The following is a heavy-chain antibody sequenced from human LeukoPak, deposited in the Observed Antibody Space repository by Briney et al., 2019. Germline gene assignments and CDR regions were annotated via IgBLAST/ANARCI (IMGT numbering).Heavy chain of an antibody. J-gene: IGHJ3*02. CDR1: GFTFSSYS. CDR2: ISSSSSTI. V-gene: IGHV3-48*01. D-gene: IGHD5-24*01. CDR3: ARDAQWDGYNSYAFDI. Sequence: GGSLRLSCAASGFTFSSYSMNWVRQAPGKGLEWVSYISSSSSTIYYADSVKGRFTISRDNAKNSLYLQMNSLRAEDTAVYYCARDAQWDGYNSYAFDIWGQGTMVTVSS.